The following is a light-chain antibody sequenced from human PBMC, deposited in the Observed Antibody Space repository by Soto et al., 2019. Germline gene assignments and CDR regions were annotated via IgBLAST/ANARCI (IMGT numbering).Light chain of an antibody. V-gene: IGKV1-39*01. CDR2: AAS. CDR3: QQSYSMPRT. Sequence: DIQMIQSPSSLSASVGDRVTITCRASQSISNYLNWYQHKPVKAPKSLIFAASNFQSGVPSRFSGIGSETEFTLTISSLQPEDFATYYCQQSYSMPRTFGQGTKVEIK. CDR1: QSISNY. J-gene: IGKJ1*01.